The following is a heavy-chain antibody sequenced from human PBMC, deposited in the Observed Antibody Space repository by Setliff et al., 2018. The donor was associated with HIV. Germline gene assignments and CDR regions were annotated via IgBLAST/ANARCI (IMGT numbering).Heavy chain of an antibody. CDR2: VYYSGST. CDR3: ARDGAEYFQH. V-gene: IGHV4-39*07. Sequence: PSETLSLTCAVSGGSISSSSFYWAWIRQPPGKGLEWIGSVYYSGSTNYNPSLKSRVTMSVDTSKNQFSLKLSSVTAADTAVYYCARDGAEYFQHWGQGTLVTVSS. J-gene: IGHJ1*01. CDR1: GGSISSSSFY.